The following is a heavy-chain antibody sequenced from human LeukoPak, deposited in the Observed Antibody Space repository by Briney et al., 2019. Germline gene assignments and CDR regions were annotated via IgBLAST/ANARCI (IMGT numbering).Heavy chain of an antibody. Sequence: SETLSLTCTVSGGSISTYYWNWIRQPPGKGLEWIGCIYYTGSTNYNPSLKSRVTISVDTSKNQFSLRLSSVTAADTAVYYCARLVRGSGNYYIFDFWGQGTLVTVSS. CDR2: IYYTGST. D-gene: IGHD1-26*01. CDR1: GGSISTYY. V-gene: IGHV4-59*01. J-gene: IGHJ4*02. CDR3: ARLVRGSGNYYIFDF.